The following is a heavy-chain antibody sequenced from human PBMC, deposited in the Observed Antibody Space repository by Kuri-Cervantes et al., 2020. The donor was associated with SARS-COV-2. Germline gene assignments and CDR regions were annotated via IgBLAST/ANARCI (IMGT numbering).Heavy chain of an antibody. V-gene: IGHV3-33*06. CDR2: IWYDGSNK. D-gene: IGHD3-3*01. CDR1: GYTFTNDG. Sequence: SCKASGYTFTNDGINWVRQAPGKGLEWVAVIWYDGSNKYYADSVKGRFTISRDNSKNTLYLQMNSLRAEDTAVYYCAKVPVRRYDFWSGYLQDAFDIWGQGTMVTVSS. CDR3: AKVPVRRYDFWSGYLQDAFDI. J-gene: IGHJ3*02.